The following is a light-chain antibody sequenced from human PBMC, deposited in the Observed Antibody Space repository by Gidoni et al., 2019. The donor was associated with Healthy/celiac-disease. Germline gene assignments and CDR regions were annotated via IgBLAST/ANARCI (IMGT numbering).Light chain of an antibody. CDR1: QSLLHSNGYNY. V-gene: IGKV2-28*01. CDR2: LGS. CDR3: RQALQTRT. J-gene: IGKJ1*01. Sequence: DIVMTQSPLSLPVTPGESASISCRSSQSLLHSNGYNYLGWYLQKPGQSPQLLIYLGSNRASGVPDRFSGSGSGTDFTLKVSRVEAEDVGVYYCRQALQTRTFGQGTKVEIK.